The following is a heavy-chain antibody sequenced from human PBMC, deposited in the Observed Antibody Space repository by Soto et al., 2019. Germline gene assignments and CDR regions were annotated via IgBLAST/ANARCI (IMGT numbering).Heavy chain of an antibody. CDR2: IIPIFGTA. D-gene: IGHD2-15*01. Sequence: SVKVSCKASGGTFSSYAISWVRQAPGQGLEWMGGIIPIFGTANYAQKFQGRVTITADESTSTAYMELSSLRSEDTAVYYCARDRGYCSGGSCYSYYYYYGMDVWGKGTTVTVSS. V-gene: IGHV1-69*13. CDR3: ARDRGYCSGGSCYSYYYYYGMDV. CDR1: GGTFSSYA. J-gene: IGHJ6*04.